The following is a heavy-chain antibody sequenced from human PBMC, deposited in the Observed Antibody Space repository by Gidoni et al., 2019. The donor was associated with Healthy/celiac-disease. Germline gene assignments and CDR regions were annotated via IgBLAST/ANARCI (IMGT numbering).Heavy chain of an antibody. CDR2: ISYDGSNK. CDR1: GFTFSSYA. Sequence: QVQLVESGGGVVQPGRSLRLSCAASGFTFSSYAMHWVRQAPGKGLEWVAVISYDGSNKYYADSVKGRFTISRDNSKNTLYLQMNSLRAEDTAVYYCARGGIVVVSHWGQGTLVTVSS. V-gene: IGHV3-30*01. D-gene: IGHD3-22*01. J-gene: IGHJ4*02. CDR3: ARGGIVVVSH.